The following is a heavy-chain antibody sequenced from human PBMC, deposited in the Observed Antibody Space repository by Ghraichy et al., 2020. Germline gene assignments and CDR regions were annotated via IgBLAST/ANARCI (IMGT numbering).Heavy chain of an antibody. CDR2: ITGSSAYT. D-gene: IGHD3-10*01. CDR1: GFTFSSYT. CDR3: AKLLGNNMIRALDY. J-gene: IGHJ4*02. Sequence: GSLRLSCAASGFTFSSYTMSWVRQAPGKGLEWVSTITGSSAYTYYADSVKGRFTISRDNSKNTLSLQMNSLRAEDTAMYFCAKLLGNNMIRALDYWGQGTLVTVSS. V-gene: IGHV3-23*01.